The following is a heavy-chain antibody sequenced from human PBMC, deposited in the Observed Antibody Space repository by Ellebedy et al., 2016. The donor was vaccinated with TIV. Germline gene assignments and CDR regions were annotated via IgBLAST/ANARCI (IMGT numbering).Heavy chain of an antibody. CDR1: GFTFGGYA. V-gene: IGHV3-23*01. J-gene: IGHJ5*02. CDR3: AKDSSGWSTSWFDP. D-gene: IGHD6-19*01. Sequence: GESLKISXAASGFTFGGYAMTWVRQAPGKGLEWVSSISAGGGSTDYADSVKGRFTISRDNSENTLYLQMNSLRAEDTAVYYCAKDSSGWSTSWFDPWGQGTLVTVSS. CDR2: ISAGGGST.